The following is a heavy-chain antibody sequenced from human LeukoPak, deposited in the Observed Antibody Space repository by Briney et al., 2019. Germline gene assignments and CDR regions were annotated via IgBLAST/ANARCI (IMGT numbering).Heavy chain of an antibody. CDR1: GYSFTNYW. CDR3: ARHLTVFGVITAFDY. J-gene: IGHJ4*02. D-gene: IGHD3-3*01. Sequence: GESLKISCKGSGYSFTNYWIGWVRQMPGKGLEWMGIIYPGDSDTRYSPSFQGQVTFSLDKSISTAYLQWSSLKASDTAMYYCARHLTVFGVITAFDYWGLGTLVTVSS. CDR2: IYPGDSDT. V-gene: IGHV5-51*01.